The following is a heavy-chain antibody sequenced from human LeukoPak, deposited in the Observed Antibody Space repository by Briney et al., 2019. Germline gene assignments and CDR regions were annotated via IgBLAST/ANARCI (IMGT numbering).Heavy chain of an antibody. J-gene: IGHJ4*02. D-gene: IGHD2-15*01. V-gene: IGHV3-23*01. CDR3: AHVVVVAAALFDY. Sequence: PGGSLRLSCAASGFTFSSYAMSWVRQAPGKGLEWVSAISDSGGSTYYADSVKGRFTISRDNSKNTLYLQMNSLRAEDTAVYYCAHVVVVAAALFDYWGQGTLVTVSS. CDR2: ISDSGGST. CDR1: GFTFSSYA.